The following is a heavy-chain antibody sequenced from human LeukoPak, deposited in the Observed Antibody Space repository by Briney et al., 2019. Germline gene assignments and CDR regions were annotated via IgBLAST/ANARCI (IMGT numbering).Heavy chain of an antibody. D-gene: IGHD4-23*01. CDR3: AKSLSSVVLYYFDY. CDR1: GFTFSSYG. CDR2: ISYDGSNG. J-gene: IGHJ4*02. V-gene: IGHV3-30*18. Sequence: GGSLRLSCAASGFTFSSYGMHWVRQAPGKGLEWVAVISYDGSNGYYADSVKGRFTISRDDSKNTLYLQMNSLRAEDTAVYYCAKSLSSVVLYYFDYWGQGTLVTVSS.